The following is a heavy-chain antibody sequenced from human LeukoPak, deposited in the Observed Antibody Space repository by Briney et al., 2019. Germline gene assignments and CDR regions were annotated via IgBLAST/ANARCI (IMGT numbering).Heavy chain of an antibody. D-gene: IGHD3-22*01. CDR2: INGDGSST. CDR1: GFTFSNYW. J-gene: IGHJ4*02. CDR3: ARLDSSGYLYYFDY. V-gene: IGHV3-74*01. Sequence: PGGSLRLSCAASGFTFSNYWMHWVRQVPGKGLVWVSRINGDGSSTSYADSVKGRFTISRDNAKNTLYLQMNSLRAEDTAVYYCARLDSSGYLYYFDYWGQGTLVTVSS.